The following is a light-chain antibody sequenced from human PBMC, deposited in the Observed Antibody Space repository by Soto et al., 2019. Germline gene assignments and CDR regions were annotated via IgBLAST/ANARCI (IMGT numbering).Light chain of an antibody. V-gene: IGKV1-27*01. Sequence: DIQMTQYPSSLSASVGNRVTITCRSSQGISNFLAWYQQKPGKVPKLLIYAASTLQSGVPSRFSGSGSGTDFTLTISSLQPEDVATYYCQKYNTVPWTFGQGTKVEIK. CDR2: AAS. J-gene: IGKJ1*01. CDR1: QGISNF. CDR3: QKYNTVPWT.